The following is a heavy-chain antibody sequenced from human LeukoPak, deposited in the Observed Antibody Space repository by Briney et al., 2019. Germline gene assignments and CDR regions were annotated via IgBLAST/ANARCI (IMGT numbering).Heavy chain of an antibody. Sequence: GGSLRLSCAASGFTFSSYSMNWVRQAPGKGLVWVSRINSDGSSTSYADSVKGRFTISRDNAKNTLYLQMNSLRAEDTAVYYCARDRGITRTLDAFDIWGQGTMVAVSS. CDR3: ARDRGITRTLDAFDI. J-gene: IGHJ3*02. CDR2: INSDGSST. CDR1: GFTFSSYS. V-gene: IGHV3-74*01. D-gene: IGHD1-7*01.